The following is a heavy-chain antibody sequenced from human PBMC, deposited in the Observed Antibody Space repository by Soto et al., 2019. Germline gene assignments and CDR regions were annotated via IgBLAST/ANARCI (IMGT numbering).Heavy chain of an antibody. D-gene: IGHD1-26*01. CDR1: GFIVSGNY. CDR2: ISGSGGST. CDR3: AKSEVMGGYYYYGMDV. Sequence: GGSLRLSCAASGFIVSGNYMSWDRQAPGKGLEWVSAISGSGGSTYYADSVKGRFTISRDNSKNTLYLQMSSLRAEDTAVYYCAKSEVMGGYYYYGMDVWGQGTTVTVSS. V-gene: IGHV3-23*01. J-gene: IGHJ6*02.